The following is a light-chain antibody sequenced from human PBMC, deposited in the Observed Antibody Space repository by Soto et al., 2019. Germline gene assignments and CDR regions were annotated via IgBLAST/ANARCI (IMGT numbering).Light chain of an antibody. CDR1: SSDVGGYNY. J-gene: IGLJ1*01. CDR2: DVS. CDR3: SSYTSSSPFV. Sequence: QSALTQPASVSGSPGQSITISCTGTSSDVGGYNYVSWYQQHPGKAPKLMFYDVSNRPSGVSNRFSGSKSGNTASLTISGLQAEDEADYYCSSYTSSSPFVFGTGTKVTVL. V-gene: IGLV2-14*01.